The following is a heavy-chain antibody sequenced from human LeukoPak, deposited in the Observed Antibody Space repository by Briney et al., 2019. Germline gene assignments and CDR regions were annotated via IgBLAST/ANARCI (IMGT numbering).Heavy chain of an antibody. V-gene: IGHV5-51*01. CDR2: MDPGDSDP. J-gene: IGHJ4*02. CDR3: ARHCRTGTTCYSDY. CDR1: GYSFTTYW. D-gene: IGHD2-2*02. Sequence: GESLKISCRVFGYSFTTYWIGWVRQMPGKGLEWVGIMDPGDSDPRYSPSFQGQVTMSADTSINTAYLQWRSLKASDTAMYYCARHCRTGTTCYSDYWGQGTLVTVSS.